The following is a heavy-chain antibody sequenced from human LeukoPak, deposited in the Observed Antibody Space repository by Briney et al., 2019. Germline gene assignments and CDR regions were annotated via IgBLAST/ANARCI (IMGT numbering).Heavy chain of an antibody. Sequence: ASETLSLTCTVSGGSISSYYWSWIRQPAGKGLEWIGRFSASGNSNYNPSLKSRLTISVDRSKNQFSLNLNSLTAADTAVYYCASVVNYYYYMDVWGKGTTVTISS. V-gene: IGHV4-4*07. J-gene: IGHJ6*03. D-gene: IGHD2-15*01. CDR3: ASVVNYYYYMDV. CDR1: GGSISSYY. CDR2: FSASGNS.